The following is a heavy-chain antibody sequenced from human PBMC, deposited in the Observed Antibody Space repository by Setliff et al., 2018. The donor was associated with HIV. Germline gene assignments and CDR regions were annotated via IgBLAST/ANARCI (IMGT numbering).Heavy chain of an antibody. Sequence: ASVKVSCKTSGYTFTGYYMHWVRQAPGQGLEWMGRINPNSGVTNYAQKFQDRVTMTRDTSSSTAYMDLRSLISDDTAIYFCASGLRWDTAMGDAFDIWGQGTMVTVSS. CDR1: GYTFTGYY. CDR3: ASGLRWDTAMGDAFDI. V-gene: IGHV1-2*06. J-gene: IGHJ3*02. D-gene: IGHD5-18*01. CDR2: INPNSGVT.